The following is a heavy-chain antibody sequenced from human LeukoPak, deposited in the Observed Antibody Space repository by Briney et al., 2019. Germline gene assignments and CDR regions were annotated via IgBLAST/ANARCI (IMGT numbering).Heavy chain of an antibody. V-gene: IGHV3-30-3*01. CDR1: GFTFSSYA. D-gene: IGHD3-10*01. CDR2: ISYDGSNK. J-gene: IGHJ4*02. CDR3: ATTMVRELDY. Sequence: PRGSLRLSCAASGFTFSSYAMHWVRQAPGKGLEWVAVISYDGSNKYYADSVKGRFTISRDNSRNTLYLQMNSLRAEDTAVYYCATTMVRELDYWGQGTLVTVSS.